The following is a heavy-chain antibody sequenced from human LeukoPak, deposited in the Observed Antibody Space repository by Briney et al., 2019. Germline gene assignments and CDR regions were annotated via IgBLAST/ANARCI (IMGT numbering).Heavy chain of an antibody. CDR3: ARVGGYSSSWPSRYYYYMDV. CDR1: GGTFSSYA. J-gene: IGHJ6*03. Sequence: SVKVSCKASGGTFSSYAISWVRQAPGQGLEWMGGIFPIFGTANYAQKFQGRVTITTDESTSTAYMELSSLRSEDTAVYYCARVGGYSSSWPSRYYYYMDVWGKGTTVTVSS. D-gene: IGHD6-13*01. V-gene: IGHV1-69*05. CDR2: IFPIFGTA.